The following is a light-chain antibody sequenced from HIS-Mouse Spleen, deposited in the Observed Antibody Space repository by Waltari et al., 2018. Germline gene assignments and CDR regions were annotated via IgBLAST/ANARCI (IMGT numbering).Light chain of an antibody. V-gene: IGLV1-47*01. J-gene: IGLJ3*02. CDR2: RNK. CDR1: SSNIGSHY. CDR3: AAWDDSLSGWV. Sequence: QSVLTQPPSASGTPGQRVTISCSGSSSNIGSHYVSWYQQPPGTAPKLLIYRNKQRPSGVPDRFSGSKSGTSASLAISGLRSEDEADYYCAAWDDSLSGWVFGGGTKLTVL.